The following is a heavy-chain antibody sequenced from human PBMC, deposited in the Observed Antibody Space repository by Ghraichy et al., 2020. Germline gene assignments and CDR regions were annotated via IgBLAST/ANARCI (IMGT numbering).Heavy chain of an antibody. V-gene: IGHV3-74*01. CDR2: INGDGSGT. J-gene: IGHJ6*02. CDR3: ARGRYYGMDV. CDR1: GFTFSAYW. Sequence: GALRLSCAASGFTFSAYWMHWVRQAPGKGLVWVSRINGDGSGTTYADSVKGRFTISRDNAKNTLYLQMNSLRDEDTAVYYCARGRYYGMDVWGQGTTVTVSS.